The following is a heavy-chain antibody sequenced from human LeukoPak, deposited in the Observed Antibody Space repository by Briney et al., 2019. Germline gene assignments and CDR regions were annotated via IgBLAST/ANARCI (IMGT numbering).Heavy chain of an antibody. CDR3: ARDLTGDSSGYYDY. Sequence: SEALSLTCIVSGGSLSSYYWSWIRPPPGKGLEWIGYIYYSGSTNYNPSLKSRVTISVDTSKNQFSLKLSSVTAADTAVYYCARDLTGDSSGYYDYWGEGTLVTVSS. CDR1: GGSLSSYY. V-gene: IGHV4-59*01. J-gene: IGHJ4*02. CDR2: IYYSGST. D-gene: IGHD3-22*01.